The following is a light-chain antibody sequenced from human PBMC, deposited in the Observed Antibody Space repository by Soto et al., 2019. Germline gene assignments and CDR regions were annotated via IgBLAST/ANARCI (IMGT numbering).Light chain of an antibody. Sequence: QSVLTQPPSASGSPGQSVTISCTGTSSDVGGYNYVSWYQQYPGRAPKLMIYEVTKRPSGVPDRFSGSKSGNTASLTVSGLQAEDEADYYCSSYAASNHFYFVIGGQSQLP. CDR1: SSDVGGYNY. J-gene: IGLJ3*02. V-gene: IGLV2-8*01. CDR3: SSYAASNHFYFV. CDR2: EVT.